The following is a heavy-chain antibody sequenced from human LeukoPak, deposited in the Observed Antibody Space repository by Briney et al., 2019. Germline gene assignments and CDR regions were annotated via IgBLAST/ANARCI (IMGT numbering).Heavy chain of an antibody. CDR1: GGSISSYY. J-gene: IGHJ4*02. CDR3: ARISTIFGVVTPYFDY. Sequence: PSETLSLTCTVSGGSISSYYWSWIRQPPGKGLEWIGYIYYSGSTNYNPSLKSRVTISVDTSKNQFSLKLSSVTAADTAVYYCARISTIFGVVTPYFDYWGQGTLVTVSS. D-gene: IGHD3-3*01. CDR2: IYYSGST. V-gene: IGHV4-59*01.